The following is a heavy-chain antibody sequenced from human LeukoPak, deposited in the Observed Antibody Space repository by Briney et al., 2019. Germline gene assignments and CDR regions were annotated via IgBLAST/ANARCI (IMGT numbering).Heavy chain of an antibody. D-gene: IGHD2-15*01. CDR1: GFTFSSYG. CDR2: IKEDGSEK. V-gene: IGHV3-7*01. Sequence: PGGSLRLSCAASGFTFSSYGMSWVRQAPGKGLEWVANIKEDGSEKYYVDSLKGRFTISRDNAKNSVYLQMNSLRNEDTAVYYCARGGVAVSRDYWGQGTLVTVSS. CDR3: ARGGVAVSRDY. J-gene: IGHJ4*02.